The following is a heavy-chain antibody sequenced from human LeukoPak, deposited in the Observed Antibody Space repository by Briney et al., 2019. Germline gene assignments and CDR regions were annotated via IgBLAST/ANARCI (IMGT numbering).Heavy chain of an antibody. CDR3: ARGAGAGYNLQPFDY. D-gene: IGHD5-24*01. CDR1: GGSISSSNFY. Sequence: SETLSLTCTVSGGSISSSNFYWAWIRQPPGKGLEWIGSIYYSGSTDYNPSLKSRVTISIDTSKNQFSLKLSSVTAADTAVYYCARGAGAGYNLQPFDYWGQGTLVTVSS. CDR2: IYYSGST. V-gene: IGHV4-39*01. J-gene: IGHJ4*02.